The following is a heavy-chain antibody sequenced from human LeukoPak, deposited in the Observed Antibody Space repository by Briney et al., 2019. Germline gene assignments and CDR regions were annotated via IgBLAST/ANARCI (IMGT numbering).Heavy chain of an antibody. J-gene: IGHJ3*02. V-gene: IGHV4-30-2*01. CDR2: IYHSGST. CDR3: AGATDAFDI. Sequence: SETLSLTCAVSGGSISSGGYSWSWIRQPPGKGLEWIGYIYHSGSTYYNPSLKSRVTISVDRSKNQFSLKLSSVTAADTAVYYCAGATDAFDIWGQGTMVTVSS. CDR1: GGSISSGGYS.